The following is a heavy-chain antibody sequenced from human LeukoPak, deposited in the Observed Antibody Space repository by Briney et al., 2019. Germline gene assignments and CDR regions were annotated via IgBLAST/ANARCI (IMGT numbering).Heavy chain of an antibody. CDR3: ARWGGHCTSGLCYYFDC. CDR1: EYTFTGYY. Sequence: ASVKVSCKASEYTFTGYYLHWVRQAPGQGLEWMGWINPHSGDTDYAQKFQGRVTMTRDTSISTAYMELSRLRSDDTAVYYCARWGGHCTSGLCYYFDCWGQGTLVTVSS. J-gene: IGHJ4*02. D-gene: IGHD2-8*01. CDR2: INPHSGDT. V-gene: IGHV1-2*02.